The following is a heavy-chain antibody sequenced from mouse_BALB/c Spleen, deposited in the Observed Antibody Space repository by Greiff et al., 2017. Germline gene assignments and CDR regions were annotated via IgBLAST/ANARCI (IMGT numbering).Heavy chain of an antibody. CDR3: AGYYDYDEYWFAY. CDR1: GFTFSSYT. CDR2: ISNGGGST. V-gene: IGHV5-12-2*01. J-gene: IGHJ3*01. D-gene: IGHD2-4*01. Sequence: EVNVVESGGGLVQPGGSLKLSCAASGFTFSSYTMSWVRQTPEKRLEWVAYISNGGGSTYYPDTVKGRFTISRDNAKNTLYLQMSSLKSEDTAMYYCAGYYDYDEYWFAYWGQGTLVTVSA.